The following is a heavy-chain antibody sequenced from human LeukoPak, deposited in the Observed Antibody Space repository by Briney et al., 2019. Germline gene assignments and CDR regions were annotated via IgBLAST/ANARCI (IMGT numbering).Heavy chain of an antibody. D-gene: IGHD3-22*01. CDR1: GFTFSSYA. Sequence: PGVSLRLSCAASGFTFSSYAMSWLRQAPGKGLEWVSAISGSGGSTYYADSVKGRFTISRDNSKNTLYLQMNSLRAEDTAVYYCAKEKYFYASSGYYAYWGQGTLVTVSS. CDR3: AKEKYFYASSGYYAY. J-gene: IGHJ4*02. V-gene: IGHV3-23*01. CDR2: ISGSGGST.